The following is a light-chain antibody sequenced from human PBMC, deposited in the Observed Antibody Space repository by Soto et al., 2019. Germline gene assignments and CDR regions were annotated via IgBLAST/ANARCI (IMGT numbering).Light chain of an antibody. CDR2: FGS. J-gene: IGKJ5*01. V-gene: IGKV2-28*01. CDR1: QSLLYNNTYNY. CDR3: MQALQNPVT. Sequence: EIVMTQSPLTLPVTPGEPASISCRSSQSLLYNNTYNYLDWYVQKPGQSPQLLIYFGSNRAPGVPDRFSGSGSGTDFTLKISRVEAEDVGIYYCMQALQNPVTFGQGTRLEIK.